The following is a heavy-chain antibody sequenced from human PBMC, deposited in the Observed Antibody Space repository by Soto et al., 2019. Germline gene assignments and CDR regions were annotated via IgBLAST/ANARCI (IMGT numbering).Heavy chain of an antibody. D-gene: IGHD6-13*01. J-gene: IGHJ4*02. Sequence: GLEWMRWINAGNGNTKYSQKFQGRVTITRDTSASTAYMELSSLRSEDTAVYYCARPHFSSSYYFDYWGPGTLVTVSS. V-gene: IGHV1-3*01. CDR2: INAGNGNT. CDR3: ARPHFSSSYYFDY.